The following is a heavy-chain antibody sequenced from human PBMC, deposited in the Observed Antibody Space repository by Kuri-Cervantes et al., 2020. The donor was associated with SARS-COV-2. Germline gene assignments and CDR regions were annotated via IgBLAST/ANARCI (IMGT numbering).Heavy chain of an antibody. CDR1: GAAISSGGYY. J-gene: IGHJ6*02. D-gene: IGHD3-3*01. CDR2: IYYNGNT. CDR3: IRDTPPLEWLYTGMDV. Sequence: LRLSCTVSGAAISSGGYYWGWIRQHPEKGLEWIGYIYYNGNTYYNPSLESRLTITLDTSKNQFSLKLTSVTAADTAVYYCIRDTPPLEWLYTGMDVWGQGTTVTVSS. V-gene: IGHV4-31*03.